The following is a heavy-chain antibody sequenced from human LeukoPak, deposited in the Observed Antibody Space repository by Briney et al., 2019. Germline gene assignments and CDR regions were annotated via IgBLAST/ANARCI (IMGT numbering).Heavy chain of an antibody. V-gene: IGHV1-18*01. CDR2: ISAYNGNT. CDR1: GYTFTSYG. Sequence: ASVKVSCKASGYTFTSYGISWVRQAPGQGLEWMGWISAYNGNTNYAQKPQGRVTMTTDTSTSTAYMELRSLRSDDTAVYYCAREYCSSTSCHPDIWGQGTMVTVPS. J-gene: IGHJ3*02. CDR3: AREYCSSTSCHPDI. D-gene: IGHD2-2*01.